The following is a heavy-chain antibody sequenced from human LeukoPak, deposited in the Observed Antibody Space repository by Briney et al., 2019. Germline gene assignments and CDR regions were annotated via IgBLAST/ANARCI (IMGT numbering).Heavy chain of an antibody. J-gene: IGHJ4*02. CDR2: ISGSGGST. V-gene: IGHV3-23*01. D-gene: IGHD1-26*01. CDR1: GFTFSSYA. CDR3: AKDLGGSYYY. Sequence: GGSLRLSCAASGFTFSSYAMSCVRQAPGKGLECVSAISGSGGSTYYADSVKGRFTISRDNSKNTLYLQMNSLRAEDRAVYYGAKDLGGSYYYWGQGTLVTVSS.